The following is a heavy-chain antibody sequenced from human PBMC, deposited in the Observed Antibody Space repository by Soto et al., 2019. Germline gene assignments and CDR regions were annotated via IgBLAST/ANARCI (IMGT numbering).Heavy chain of an antibody. J-gene: IGHJ4*02. Sequence: EVQLVESGGGLVQPGGSLRLSCAASGFTFSSYSMNWVRQAPGKGLEWVSYISSSSSTIYYADSVKGRFTISRDTAKNXXXXXMXXXRXXDTAVYYCAREGYPFDYWGQGTLVTVSS. V-gene: IGHV3-48*02. D-gene: IGHD5-12*01. CDR3: AREGYPFDY. CDR2: ISSSSSTI. CDR1: GFTFSSYS.